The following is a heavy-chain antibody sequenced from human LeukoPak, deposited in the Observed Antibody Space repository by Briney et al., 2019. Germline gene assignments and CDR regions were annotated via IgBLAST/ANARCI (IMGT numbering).Heavy chain of an antibody. V-gene: IGHV1-69*04. CDR3: ARHSIVLVPAANDYYYGLDV. CDR2: IIPILGIA. CDR1: GGTFSSYA. J-gene: IGHJ6*02. D-gene: IGHD2-2*01. Sequence: ASVKDSCKASGGTFSSYAISWVRQAPGQGVEWMGRIIPILGIANYAQKFQGRVTITADKSTSTAYMELSSLRSEDTAVYYCARHSIVLVPAANDYYYGLDVWGQGTTVTVSS.